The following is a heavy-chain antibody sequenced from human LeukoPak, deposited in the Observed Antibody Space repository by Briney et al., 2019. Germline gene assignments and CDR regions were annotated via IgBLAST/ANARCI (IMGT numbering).Heavy chain of an antibody. V-gene: IGHV3-23*01. CDR1: RFTFSSYA. Sequence: PGVSLRLPCAASRFTFSSYAMSWVRQAPGKGLEWVSAISGSGGSTYYADSVKGRFTISRDNSKNTLYLQMNSLRAEDTAVYYCAKDLSYGSLRYYFDYWGQGTLVTVSS. CDR3: AKDLSYGSLRYYFDY. D-gene: IGHD2-15*01. J-gene: IGHJ4*02. CDR2: ISGSGGST.